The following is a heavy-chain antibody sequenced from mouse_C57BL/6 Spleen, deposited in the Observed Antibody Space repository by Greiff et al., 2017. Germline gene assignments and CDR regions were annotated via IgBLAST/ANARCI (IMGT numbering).Heavy chain of an antibody. V-gene: IGHV1-82*01. Sequence: QVQLQQSGPELVKPGASVKISCTASGFAFSSSWMNWVKQRPGKGLEWIGRIYPGDGDTNYNGKFKGKVTLTVDKSSSTAYMQLSSLTSEDSAVYFCARSGYGSNPAWFAYWGQGTLVTVSA. CDR2: IYPGDGDT. CDR1: GFAFSSSW. J-gene: IGHJ3*01. D-gene: IGHD1-1*01. CDR3: ARSGYGSNPAWFAY.